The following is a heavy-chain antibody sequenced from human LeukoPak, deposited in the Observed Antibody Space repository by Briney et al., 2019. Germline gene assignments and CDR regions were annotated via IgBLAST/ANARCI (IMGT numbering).Heavy chain of an antibody. V-gene: IGHV1-2*02. Sequence: ASVKVSCKASGYTFNGYYMFWVRQAPGQGLEWMGWINPNSGGTNYAQEFQGRVTMTRDTSISTAYMELSTLRSDNTAVYYCALIGDHAWFDPWGQGTLVTVSS. J-gene: IGHJ5*02. CDR3: ALIGDHAWFDP. CDR1: GYTFNGYY. CDR2: INPNSGGT. D-gene: IGHD3-10*01.